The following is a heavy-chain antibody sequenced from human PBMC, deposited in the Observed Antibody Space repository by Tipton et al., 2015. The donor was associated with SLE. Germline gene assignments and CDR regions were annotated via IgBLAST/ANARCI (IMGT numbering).Heavy chain of an antibody. CDR3: ATGTLVGSWYYSMDV. CDR2: VYYSGST. J-gene: IGHJ6*03. CDR1: GGSISSGGYY. V-gene: IGHV4-31*03. Sequence: TLSLTCTVSGGSISSGGYYWSWIRHHPGKGLEWIGYVYYSGSTNYNPSLKSRVTMSVDTSKNQFSLKLTSVSAADTAVYYCATGTLVGSWYYSMDVWGKGTTVTVSS. D-gene: IGHD2-2*03.